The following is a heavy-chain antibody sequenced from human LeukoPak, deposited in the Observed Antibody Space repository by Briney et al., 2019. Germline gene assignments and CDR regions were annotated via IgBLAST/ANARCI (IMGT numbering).Heavy chain of an antibody. CDR3: TTEVGANLMPRFDY. J-gene: IGHJ4*02. Sequence: PGGSLRLSCAASGFTFSNAWMSWVRQAPGKGLEWVGRVKSKTDGGTTDYAAPVKGRFTISRDDSKNTLYLQMNSLKTEDTAVYYCTTEVGANLMPRFDYWGQGTLVTVSS. CDR1: GFTFSNAW. D-gene: IGHD1-26*01. CDR2: VKSKTDGGTT. V-gene: IGHV3-15*01.